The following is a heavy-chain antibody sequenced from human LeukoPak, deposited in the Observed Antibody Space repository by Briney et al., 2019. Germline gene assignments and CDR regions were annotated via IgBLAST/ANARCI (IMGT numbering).Heavy chain of an antibody. D-gene: IGHD2-2*01. Sequence: KPSQTLSLTCTVSGGSISSGDYYWSWIRQPPGKGLEWIGCIYYSGNTYYNPSLKSRVSISVDTSKNHFSLNLTSVTAADTAVYYCARGSKVVPAARVPWYFDLWGRGTLVTVSS. CDR1: GGSISSGDYY. J-gene: IGHJ2*01. V-gene: IGHV4-30-4*08. CDR3: ARGSKVVPAARVPWYFDL. CDR2: IYYSGNT.